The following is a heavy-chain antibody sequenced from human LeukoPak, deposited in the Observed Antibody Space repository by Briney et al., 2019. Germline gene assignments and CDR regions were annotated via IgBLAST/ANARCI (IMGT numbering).Heavy chain of an antibody. Sequence: GRSLRLSCAASGFTFSSYAMHWVRQAPGKGLEWVAVISYDGSNEYYADSVKGRFTISRDNSKNTLYLQMNSLRAEDTAVYYCAQKGGTDHWGQGTLVTVSS. J-gene: IGHJ4*02. CDR1: GFTFSSYA. V-gene: IGHV3-30*04. D-gene: IGHD2-15*01. CDR3: AQKGGTDH. CDR2: ISYDGSNE.